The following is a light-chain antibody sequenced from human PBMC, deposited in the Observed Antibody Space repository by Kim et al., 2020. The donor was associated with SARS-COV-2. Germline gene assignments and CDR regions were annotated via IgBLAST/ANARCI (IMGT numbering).Light chain of an antibody. V-gene: IGKV1-39*01. CDR3: QQTSSAPRT. J-gene: IGKJ1*01. Sequence: DIQMTQSPSSLSASVGDRVTITCRASQDISRYVNWYQQKPGKAPKLLIYSASSLQSGVPSRFTGSGSETDFTLTITSLQPEDFATHYCQQTSSAPRTFGQGTKLEI. CDR1: QDISRY. CDR2: SAS.